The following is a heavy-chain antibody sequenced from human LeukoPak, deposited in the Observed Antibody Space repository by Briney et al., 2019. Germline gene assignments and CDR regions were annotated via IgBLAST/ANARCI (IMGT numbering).Heavy chain of an antibody. CDR2: ISSGGDT. CDR3: AKTGLIKWELLDY. Sequence: GGSLRLSCAVSGFSVTTNYMSWVRQAPGKGLEWVSVISSGGDTFYADSVNGRFTISRDNSKNTLYLQMNSLRAEDTAVYYCAKTGLIKWELLDYWGQGTLVTVSS. CDR1: GFSVTTNY. V-gene: IGHV3-66*01. J-gene: IGHJ4*02. D-gene: IGHD1-26*01.